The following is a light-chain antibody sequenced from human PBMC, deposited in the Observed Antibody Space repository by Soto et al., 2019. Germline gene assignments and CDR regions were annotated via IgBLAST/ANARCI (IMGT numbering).Light chain of an antibody. J-gene: IGKJ1*01. Sequence: EIVLTQSPATLSLSPVERATLSCRASQSVSSYLAWYQQKPGQAPRLLIYDASNRATGIPARFSGSGSGTDFTLTIRSLEPEDFAVYYCQQSSNWPSVTCGQGNKGDIK. V-gene: IGKV3-11*01. CDR3: QQSSNWPSVT. CDR2: DAS. CDR1: QSVSSY.